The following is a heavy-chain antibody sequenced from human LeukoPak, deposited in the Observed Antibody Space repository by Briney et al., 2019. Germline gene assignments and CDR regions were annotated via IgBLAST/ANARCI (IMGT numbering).Heavy chain of an antibody. CDR2: INHSGST. D-gene: IGHD5-18*01. CDR3: ARGRYSYGYNY. CDR1: GGSFSGYY. Sequence: SSETLSLTCAVYGGSFSGYYWSWIRQPPGKGLEWIGEINHSGSTNYNPSLKSRVTISVDTSKNQFSLKLSSATAADTAVYYCARGRYSYGYNYWGQGTLVTVSS. V-gene: IGHV4-34*01. J-gene: IGHJ4*02.